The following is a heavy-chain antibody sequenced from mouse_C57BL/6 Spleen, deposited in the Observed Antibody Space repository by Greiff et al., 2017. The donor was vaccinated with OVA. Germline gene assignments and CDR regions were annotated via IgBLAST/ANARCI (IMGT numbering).Heavy chain of an antibody. CDR2: IDPNSGGT. CDR3: ASLGGVLRPYFDY. D-gene: IGHD1-2*01. V-gene: IGHV1-72*01. J-gene: IGHJ2*01. CDR1: GYTFTSYW. Sequence: QVQLQQPGAEPVKPGASVKLSCKASGYTFTSYWMHWVKQRPGRGLEWIGRIDPNSGGTKYNEKFKSKATLTVDKPSSTAYMQLSSLTSEDSAVYYCASLGGVLRPYFDYWGQGTTLTVSA.